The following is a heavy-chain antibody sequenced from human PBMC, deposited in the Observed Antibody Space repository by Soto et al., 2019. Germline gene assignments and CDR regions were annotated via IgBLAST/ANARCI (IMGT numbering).Heavy chain of an antibody. D-gene: IGHD6-13*01. CDR3: ARSQQLVQEWGDFDY. J-gene: IGHJ4*02. CDR1: GYTFTSYG. V-gene: IGHV1-18*01. Sequence: QVPLVQSGAEVKKPGASVKVSCKASGYTFTSYGISWVRQAPGQGLEWMGWISAYNGNTNYAQKLQGRVTMTTDTSTSTAYMELRSLRSDDTAVYYCARSQQLVQEWGDFDYWGQGTLVTVSS. CDR2: ISAYNGNT.